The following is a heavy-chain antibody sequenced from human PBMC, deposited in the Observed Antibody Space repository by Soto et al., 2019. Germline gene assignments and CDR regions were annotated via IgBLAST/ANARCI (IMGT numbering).Heavy chain of an antibody. D-gene: IGHD1-1*01. J-gene: IGHJ6*02. CDR3: XRGKGMEENYYYHGXXV. CDR2: INGANGNT. V-gene: IGHV1-3*01. CDR1: GYSFSTYS. Sequence: QVQVVQSGAEVKKPGASVKVSCKASGYSFSTYSMHWVRQAPGQGLEWMGWINGANGNTRYSQKFKDRVSISRDTPASTGYMELSSLRSEDTAVXXXXRGKGMEENYYYHGXXVWGPETXVXXSS.